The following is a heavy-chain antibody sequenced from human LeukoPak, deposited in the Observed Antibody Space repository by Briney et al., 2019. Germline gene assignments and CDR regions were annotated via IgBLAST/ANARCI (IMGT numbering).Heavy chain of an antibody. D-gene: IGHD3-22*01. V-gene: IGHV4-59*08. CDR1: SGSISSYY. CDR3: ATLQSSGYDYSDY. Sequence: SSETLSLTCTVSSGSISSYYWSWIRQPPGKGLEWIGYIYYSGSTDYNPSLKSRVTMSVDTSKNQFSLRLSSVTAADTAVYYCATLQSSGYDYSDYWGQGILVTVSS. J-gene: IGHJ4*02. CDR2: IYYSGST.